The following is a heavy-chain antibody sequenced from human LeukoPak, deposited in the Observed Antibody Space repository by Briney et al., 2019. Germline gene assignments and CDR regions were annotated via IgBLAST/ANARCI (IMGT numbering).Heavy chain of an antibody. CDR3: ARGRQTYYYDSSGRVFDI. D-gene: IGHD3-22*01. J-gene: IGHJ3*02. CDR2: INHSGST. V-gene: IGHV4-34*01. Sequence: TETLSLTCAVYGGSFSGYYWSWVRQPPGKGLEWIGEINHSGSTNYNPSLKSRVTISVDKSKNHFYVKLSSVNAAVTAVYYGARGRQTYYYDSSGRVFDIWGQGTMVTVSS. CDR1: GGSFSGYY.